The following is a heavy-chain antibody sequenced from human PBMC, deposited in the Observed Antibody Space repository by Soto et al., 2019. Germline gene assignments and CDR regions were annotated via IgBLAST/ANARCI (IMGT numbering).Heavy chain of an antibody. CDR1: GGSISSYY. Sequence: SETLSLTCTVSGGSISSYYWSWIRQPPGKGLEWIGYIYYSGSTNYNPSLKSRVTISVDTSKNQFSLKLSSVTAADTAVYYCATSTTVTTPYAFDIWGQGTMVTVSS. D-gene: IGHD4-17*01. J-gene: IGHJ3*02. CDR3: ATSTTVTTPYAFDI. V-gene: IGHV4-59*01. CDR2: IYYSGST.